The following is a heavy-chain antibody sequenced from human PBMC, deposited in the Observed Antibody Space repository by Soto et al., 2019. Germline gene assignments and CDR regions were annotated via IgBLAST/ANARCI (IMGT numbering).Heavy chain of an antibody. CDR3: VRDRSTCKDY. CDR2: ITSDGTST. V-gene: IGHV3-74*01. CDR1: GFTFSSYW. Sequence: EVQLVESGGGLVQPGGSLRLSCAASGFTFSSYWMHWVRQVPGKRLVWFSRITSDGTSTDYADSVKGRFTISRDNAKNRLYLQMNSLRVEDTAVYYCVRDRSTCKDYWGQGTLVTVSS. D-gene: IGHD2-2*01. J-gene: IGHJ4*02.